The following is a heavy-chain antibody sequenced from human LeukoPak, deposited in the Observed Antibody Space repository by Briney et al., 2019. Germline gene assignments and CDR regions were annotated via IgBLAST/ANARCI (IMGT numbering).Heavy chain of an antibody. CDR3: AREPSVYSSGWYLSY. CDR2: IWYDGSNK. D-gene: IGHD6-19*01. J-gene: IGHJ4*02. Sequence: TGGSLRLSCAASGFTFSSYGTHWVRQAPGKGLEWVAVIWYDGSNKYYADSVKGRFTISRDNSKNTLYLQMNSLRAEDTAVYYCAREPSVYSSGWYLSYWGQGTLVTVSS. CDR1: GFTFSSYG. V-gene: IGHV3-33*01.